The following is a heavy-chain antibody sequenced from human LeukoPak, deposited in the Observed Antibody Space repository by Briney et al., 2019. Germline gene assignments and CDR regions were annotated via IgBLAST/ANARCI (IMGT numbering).Heavy chain of an antibody. Sequence: GGSLRLSCAASGFTFTNYAMHWVRQAPGKGLEWVAVISYDETNKYYEDSVKGRFTISRDSSKNALYLQMSSLRDEDTAVYYCAKNNDYGGSYWYFDLWGRGTLVTVSS. CDR2: ISYDETNK. CDR3: AKNNDYGGSYWYFDL. V-gene: IGHV3-30*04. D-gene: IGHD4-23*01. CDR1: GFTFTNYA. J-gene: IGHJ2*01.